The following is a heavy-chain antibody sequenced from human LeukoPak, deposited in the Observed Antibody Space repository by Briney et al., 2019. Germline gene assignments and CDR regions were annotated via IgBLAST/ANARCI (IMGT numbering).Heavy chain of an antibody. Sequence: GGSLRLSCAASGFTFSSYSMNWVRQAPGKGLEWVSSISSSSSYIYYADSVKGRFTISRDNAKNSLYLQMNSLRAEDTAVYYCVRVRYAGSGYYSIYDYWGQGTLVTVAS. CDR1: GFTFSSYS. D-gene: IGHD3-22*01. V-gene: IGHV3-21*01. CDR3: VRVRYAGSGYYSIYDY. CDR2: ISSSSSYI. J-gene: IGHJ4*02.